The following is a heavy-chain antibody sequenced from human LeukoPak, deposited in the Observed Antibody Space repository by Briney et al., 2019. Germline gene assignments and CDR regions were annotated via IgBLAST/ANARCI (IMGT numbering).Heavy chain of an antibody. Sequence: PGRSLRLSCAVSGFTFSSYCMRWVRQDAGKGLEWVAVIWSDGNKKYYADSVKGRSTISRDNSKNTLYLQMNSLRAEDTAVYYCARDHSAGRYYFDHWGQGTLVTVSS. V-gene: IGHV3-33*01. CDR1: GFTFSSYC. D-gene: IGHD3-10*01. CDR2: IWSDGNKK. J-gene: IGHJ4*02. CDR3: ARDHSAGRYYFDH.